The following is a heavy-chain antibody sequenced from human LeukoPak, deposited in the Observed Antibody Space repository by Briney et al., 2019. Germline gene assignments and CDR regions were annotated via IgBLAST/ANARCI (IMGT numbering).Heavy chain of an antibody. CDR1: GYSFTSYW. J-gene: IGHJ6*04. D-gene: IGHD3-10*01. CDR3: ARHESWGSGSYYLYSMDV. Sequence: GESLKISCKGSGYSFTSYWIGWVRQMPGKGLEWMGIIYPGDSDTRYSPSFQGQVTISADKSISTAYLQWSSLMASDTAMYYCARHESWGSGSYYLYSMDVWGKGTTVTVSS. CDR2: IYPGDSDT. V-gene: IGHV5-51*01.